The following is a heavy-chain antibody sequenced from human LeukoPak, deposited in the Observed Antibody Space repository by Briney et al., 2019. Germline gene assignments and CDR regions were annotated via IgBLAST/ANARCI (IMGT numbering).Heavy chain of an antibody. V-gene: IGHV1-46*01. CDR1: GYTFTTYY. J-gene: IGHJ3*02. D-gene: IGHD2-21*02. CDR2: INPSGGDT. CDR3: ARAPPRFTVAVTATDAFDI. Sequence: ASVKVSCKAIGYTFTTYYMHWVRQAPGQGLEWMGIINPSGGDTNYARKFQGRVTMTRDTSTSTVYMELSSLRSEDMAVYYCARAPPRFTVAVTATDAFDIWGQGTMVTVSS.